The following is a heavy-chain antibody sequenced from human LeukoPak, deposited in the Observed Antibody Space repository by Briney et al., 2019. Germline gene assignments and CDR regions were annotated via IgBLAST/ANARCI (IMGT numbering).Heavy chain of an antibody. CDR2: MNPNSGNT. J-gene: IGHJ4*02. CDR3: ARGIVPAFKY. D-gene: IGHD2-2*01. Sequence: ASVKVSCKASGYTFTSYDINWVRQATGQGLEWMGWMNPNSGNTGYAQEFQGRVTMTRNTSISTAYMELSGLRSEDTAVYYCARGIVPAFKYWGQGTLVTVSS. V-gene: IGHV1-8*01. CDR1: GYTFTSYD.